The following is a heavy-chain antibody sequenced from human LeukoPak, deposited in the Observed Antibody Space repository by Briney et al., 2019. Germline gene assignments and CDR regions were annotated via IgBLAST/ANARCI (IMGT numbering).Heavy chain of an antibody. J-gene: IGHJ5*02. CDR1: GYTFTGYY. D-gene: IGHD3-10*01. CDR2: INPNSGGT. Sequence: ASVKVSCKASGYTFTGYYMHWVRLAPGQGLEWMGWINPNSGGTNYAQKLQGRVTMTSDTSISTAYMELSRLRSDDTAVYYCARGGGSGSYYSWFDPWGQGTLVTVSS. CDR3: ARGGGSGSYYSWFDP. V-gene: IGHV1-2*02.